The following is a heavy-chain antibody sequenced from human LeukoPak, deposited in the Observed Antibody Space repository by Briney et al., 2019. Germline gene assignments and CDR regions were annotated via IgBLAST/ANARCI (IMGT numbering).Heavy chain of an antibody. CDR2: ISYDGSNK. V-gene: IGHV3-30-3*01. CDR1: EFTFSTYA. Sequence: PGGSLRLSCAASEFTFSTYAMHWVRQAPGKGLEWVAIISYDGSNKYYPESVKGRFTISRDNSKNTLYLQMNSLRTEDTAVYYCARDLHMVRGVVGYWGQGTLVTVSS. D-gene: IGHD3-10*01. CDR3: ARDLHMVRGVVGY. J-gene: IGHJ4*02.